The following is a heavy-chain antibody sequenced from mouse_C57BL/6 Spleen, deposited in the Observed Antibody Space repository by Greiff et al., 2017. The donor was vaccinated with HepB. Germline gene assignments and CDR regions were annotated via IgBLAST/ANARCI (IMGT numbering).Heavy chain of an antibody. CDR1: GYTFTSYG. J-gene: IGHJ3*01. CDR3: ARAVYDGYYGVPPPY. D-gene: IGHD2-3*01. CDR2: IYPRSGNT. V-gene: IGHV1-81*01. Sequence: VQLQQSGAELARPGASVKLSCKASGYTFTSYGISWVKQRTGQGLEWIGEIYPRSGNTYYNEKFKGKATLPADKSSSTAYMELRSLTSEDSAVYFCARAVYDGYYGVPPPYWGQGTLVTVSA.